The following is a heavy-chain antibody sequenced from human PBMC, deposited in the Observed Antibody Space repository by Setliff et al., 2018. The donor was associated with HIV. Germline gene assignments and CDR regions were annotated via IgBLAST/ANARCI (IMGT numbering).Heavy chain of an antibody. Sequence: SETLSLTCAVYGGSFSGYYWTWIRQTPEKGLQWIGEINDGGNTNDSPSLKSRVSMSVDTSKNQFSLRLISVTAADTAVYYCARSRTSSGYYGVTGYGMDVWGQGTTVTVSS. V-gene: IGHV4-34*01. CDR2: INDGGNT. CDR3: ARSRTSSGYYGVTGYGMDV. D-gene: IGHD3-22*01. J-gene: IGHJ6*02. CDR1: GGSFSGYY.